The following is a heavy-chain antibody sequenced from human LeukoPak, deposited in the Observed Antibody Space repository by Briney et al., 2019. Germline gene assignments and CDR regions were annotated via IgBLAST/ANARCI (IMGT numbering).Heavy chain of an antibody. J-gene: IGHJ4*02. Sequence: GGSLRLSCAASGFTFSDYYMSWIRQAPGKGLEWVANIKEDGGEQNYADSVKGRFTITRDNAKGTLFLQMNSLRAEDTALYYCAREHWFGELGTWGQGTLVSVSS. D-gene: IGHD3-10*01. V-gene: IGHV3-7*01. CDR2: IKEDGGEQ. CDR1: GFTFSDYY. CDR3: AREHWFGELGT.